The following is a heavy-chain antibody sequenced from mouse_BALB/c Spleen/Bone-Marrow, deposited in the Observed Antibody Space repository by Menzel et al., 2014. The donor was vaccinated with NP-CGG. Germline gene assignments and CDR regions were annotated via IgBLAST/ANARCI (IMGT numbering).Heavy chain of an antibody. V-gene: IGHV1-9*01. J-gene: IGHJ2*01. CDR1: GYTFSSYW. CDR2: ILPESGST. CDR3: ARTPGVLYFFDY. Sequence: VQLQQSGAELMKPGASVKISCKSSGYTFSSYWIEWVKQRPGHGLEWIGEILPESGSTNYNEKFRGKATFTADTSSNPAYMQLSSLTSEDSAVYYCARTPGVLYFFDYWGQGTTLTVSS.